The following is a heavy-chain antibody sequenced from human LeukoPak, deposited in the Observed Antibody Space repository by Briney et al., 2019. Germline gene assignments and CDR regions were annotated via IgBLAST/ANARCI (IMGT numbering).Heavy chain of an antibody. CDR1: GFTFSTYV. V-gene: IGHV3-64D*06. Sequence: GGSLRLSCSVSGFTFSTYVMHWVRQAPGKGLEYVSAISSNGDNTYYADSVKGRFTISRDNSKNTLYLQMSSLRADDTAVYYCVRGTGYWGPGTLVTVSS. J-gene: IGHJ4*02. CDR3: VRGTGY. CDR2: ISSNGDNT.